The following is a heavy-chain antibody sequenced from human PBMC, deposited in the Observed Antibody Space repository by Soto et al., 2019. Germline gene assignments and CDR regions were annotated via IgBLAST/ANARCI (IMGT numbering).Heavy chain of an antibody. CDR2: IWYDGSNK. V-gene: IGHV3-33*01. Sequence: QVQLVESGGGVVQPGRSLRLSCAASGLTFSNYGMHWVRQAPGKGLEWVALIWYDGSNKYYADSVKGRFTISRDNSKNTLYLKMNGRRAGDTAVYYCGRDEGESGAPLFAYWGQGPLVPVSS. CDR3: GRDEGESGAPLFAY. J-gene: IGHJ4*02. CDR1: GLTFSNYG. D-gene: IGHD3-16*01.